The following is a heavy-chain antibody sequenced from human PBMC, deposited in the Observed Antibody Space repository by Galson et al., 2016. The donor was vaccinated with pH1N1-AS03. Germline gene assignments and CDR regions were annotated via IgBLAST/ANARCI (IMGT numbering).Heavy chain of an antibody. D-gene: IGHD6-19*01. CDR1: GFTFTDFA. CDR3: AKDKEAVADRRGYFFDD. J-gene: IGHJ4*02. CDR2: TSSSGGST. Sequence: SLRLSCATSGFTFTDFAVSWVRQAPGRGLEWVSATSSSGGSTYYAESVKGRFTISRDYSKNTVDLQMNSLRAEDTAVYYCAKDKEAVADRRGYFFDDWGQGTLVTVSS. V-gene: IGHV3-23*01.